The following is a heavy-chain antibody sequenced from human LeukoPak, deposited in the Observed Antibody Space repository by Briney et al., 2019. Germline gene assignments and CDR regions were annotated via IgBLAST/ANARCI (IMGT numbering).Heavy chain of an antibody. V-gene: IGHV3-66*01. J-gene: IGHJ6*02. CDR2: IYSGGST. Sequence: GGSLRLSCAASGFTFDDYTMHWVRQAPGKGLEWVSVIYSGGSTYYADSVKGRFTISRDNSKNTLYLQMNSLRAEDTAVYYCARDGSGTHYYYYYGMDVWGQGTTVTVSS. CDR1: GFTFDDYT. D-gene: IGHD3-10*01. CDR3: ARDGSGTHYYYYYGMDV.